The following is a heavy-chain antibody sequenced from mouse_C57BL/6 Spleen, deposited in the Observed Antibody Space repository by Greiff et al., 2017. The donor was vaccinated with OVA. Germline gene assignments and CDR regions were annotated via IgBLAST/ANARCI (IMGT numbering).Heavy chain of an antibody. D-gene: IGHD4-1*01. Sequence: VQLQQSGPELVKPGASVKISCKASGYTFTDYYMNWVKQSHGKSLEWIGDINPNNGGTSYNQKFKGKATLTVDKSSSTAYMERRSLTSEDSAVYYWARGGTGDFDYWGQGTTLTVSS. CDR2: INPNNGGT. CDR1: GYTFTDYY. J-gene: IGHJ2*01. CDR3: ARGGTGDFDY. V-gene: IGHV1-26*01.